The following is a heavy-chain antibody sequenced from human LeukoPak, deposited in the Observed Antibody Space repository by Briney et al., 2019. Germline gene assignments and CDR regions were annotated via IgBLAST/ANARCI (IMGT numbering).Heavy chain of an antibody. CDR1: GFTFSSYS. Sequence: GGSLRLSCAASGFTFSSYSMNWVRQAPGKGLEWVSSISSSSSYIYYADSVKGRFTISRDNAKNSLYLQMNSLRAEDTGVYYCARDDTVVTPAGFDYWGQGTLVTVSS. J-gene: IGHJ4*02. D-gene: IGHD4-23*01. CDR3: ARDDTVVTPAGFDY. V-gene: IGHV3-21*01. CDR2: ISSSSSYI.